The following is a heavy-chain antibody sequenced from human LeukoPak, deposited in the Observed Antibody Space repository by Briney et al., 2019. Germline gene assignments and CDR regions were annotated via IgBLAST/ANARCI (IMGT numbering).Heavy chain of an antibody. D-gene: IGHD4-23*01. CDR1: GFSFTNNA. CDR2: IGSDVRT. V-gene: IGHV3-23*01. CDR3: AKDILGWSFDY. J-gene: IGHJ4*02. Sequence: GGSLRLSCEASGFSFTNNAMSWVRQAPGKGLEWVSGIGSDVRTHYADSVKGRFTISRDNSKNTMYLQMNSLRAEDTAVYYCAKDILGWSFDYWAWEPWSPSPQ.